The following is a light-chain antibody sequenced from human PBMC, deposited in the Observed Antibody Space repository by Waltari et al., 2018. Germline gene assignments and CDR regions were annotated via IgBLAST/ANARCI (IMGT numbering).Light chain of an antibody. J-gene: IGKJ3*01. Sequence: SSRPSQSINSSYLARYQQKPGQAPRLLIYGASSRATGIPDRFSGSGSGTDFTLTISRLEPEDFAVYYCQQYGSSPQTFGPGTKVDIK. CDR1: QSINSSY. CDR3: QQYGSSPQT. V-gene: IGKV3-20*01. CDR2: GAS.